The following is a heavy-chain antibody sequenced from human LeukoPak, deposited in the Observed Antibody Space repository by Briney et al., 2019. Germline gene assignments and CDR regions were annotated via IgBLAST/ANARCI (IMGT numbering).Heavy chain of an antibody. D-gene: IGHD3-10*01. CDR3: ARGDYYGSGSYYNRWNWFDP. J-gene: IGHJ5*02. CDR2: INAGNGNT. Sequence: AASVKVSCKASGYTFTSYAMHWVRQAPGQRLEWMGWINAGNGNTKYSQEFQGRVTITRDTSASTAYMELSSLRSEDMAVYYCARGDYYGSGSYYNRWNWFDPWGQGTLVTVSS. V-gene: IGHV1-3*03. CDR1: GYTFTSYA.